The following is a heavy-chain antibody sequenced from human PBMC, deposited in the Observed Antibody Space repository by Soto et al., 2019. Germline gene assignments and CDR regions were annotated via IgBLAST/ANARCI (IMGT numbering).Heavy chain of an antibody. J-gene: IGHJ4*02. Sequence: PGGSLRLSCAASGCTFSGYAMSWVRQAQGKGLEWVSAISGSGGSTYYADSVKGRFTISRDNSKNTLYLQMNSLRAEDTAVYYCASSLLTPFDYWGQGTLVTVSS. CDR2: ISGSGGST. CDR1: GCTFSGYA. D-gene: IGHD7-27*01. V-gene: IGHV3-23*01. CDR3: ASSLLTPFDY.